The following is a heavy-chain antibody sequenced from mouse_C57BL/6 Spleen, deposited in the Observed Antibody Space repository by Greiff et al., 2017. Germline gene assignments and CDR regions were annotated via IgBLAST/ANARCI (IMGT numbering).Heavy chain of an antibody. Sequence: VKLQESGPGLVLPSQSLSITCTVSGFSLTSYGVHWVRQSPGKGLEWLGVIWSGGSTDYNAAFISRLSISKDNSKSQVFFKMNSLQADDTAIYYCASPLPHATVVDDWGYYYAMDYWGQGTSVTVSS. D-gene: IGHD1-1*01. J-gene: IGHJ4*01. V-gene: IGHV2-2*01. CDR2: IWSGGST. CDR1: GFSLTSYG. CDR3: ASPLPHATVVDDWGYYYAMDY.